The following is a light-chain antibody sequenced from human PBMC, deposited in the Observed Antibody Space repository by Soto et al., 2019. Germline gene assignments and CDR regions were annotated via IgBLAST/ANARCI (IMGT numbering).Light chain of an antibody. V-gene: IGKV1-5*01. CDR1: QSISSW. J-gene: IGKJ1*01. CDR2: DAS. CDR3: QQYNSYSQT. Sequence: IQMTQSPSTLSASVGDRVTITCRASQSISSWLAWYQQKPGKAPKLLIYDASSFESGVPSRFSGSGSGTEFTLTISSLQPDDFATYYCQQYNSYSQTFGQGTKVDI.